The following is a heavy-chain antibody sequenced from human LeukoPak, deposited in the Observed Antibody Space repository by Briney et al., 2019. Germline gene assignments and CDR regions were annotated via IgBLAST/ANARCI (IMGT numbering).Heavy chain of an antibody. Sequence: GGSLRLSCAASGFTFSSYWMSWVRQAPGKGLEWVANIKQDGSEKYYVDSVKGRFTISRDNAKNSLYLQMNSLRAEDTAVYYCARVSRGYSYGYEKNYYYYYGMDVWGQGTTVTVSS. V-gene: IGHV3-7*01. J-gene: IGHJ6*02. CDR2: IKQDGSEK. CDR3: ARVSRGYSYGYEKNYYYYYGMDV. CDR1: GFTFSSYW. D-gene: IGHD5-18*01.